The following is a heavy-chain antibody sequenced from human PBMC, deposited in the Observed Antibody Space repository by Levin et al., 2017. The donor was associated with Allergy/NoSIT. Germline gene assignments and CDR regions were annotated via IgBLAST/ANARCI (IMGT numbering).Heavy chain of an antibody. CDR2: INHSGST. V-gene: IGHV4-34*01. D-gene: IGHD2-2*01. CDR3: ARNRARTSSSPPWFDP. Sequence: PSETLSLTCAVYGGSFSGYYWSWIRQPPGKGLEWIGEINHSGSTNYNPSLKSRVTISVDTSKNQFSLKLSSVTAADTAVYYCARNRARTSSSPPWFDPWGQGTLVTVSS. J-gene: IGHJ5*02. CDR1: GGSFSGYY.